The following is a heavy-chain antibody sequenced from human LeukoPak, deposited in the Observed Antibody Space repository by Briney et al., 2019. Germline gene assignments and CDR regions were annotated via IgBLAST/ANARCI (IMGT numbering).Heavy chain of an antibody. CDR3: ARRYYYDF. Sequence: SETLSLTCAVSGGPFSGYFLSWIRQSSGEGLEWIGEIHNSGTTNYNPSLNSRVTISEDTSKTQFYLNLSSVTAADTAVYYCARRYYYDFWGQGTLVTVSS. V-gene: IGHV4-34*01. CDR2: IHNSGTT. J-gene: IGHJ4*02. CDR1: GGPFSGYF.